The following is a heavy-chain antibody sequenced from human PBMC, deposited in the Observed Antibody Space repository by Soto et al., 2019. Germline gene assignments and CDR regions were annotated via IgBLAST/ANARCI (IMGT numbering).Heavy chain of an antibody. Sequence: EVQLVESGGGLVQPGGSRRLSCAASGLRFSSYWMTWVSQAPGKGLEWVANIKQDGSEKYYVDSVKGRFTISRDNAKNSLYLQMNSLRAEDTAVYYCVSGADYWGQGTLVTVSS. J-gene: IGHJ4*02. CDR3: VSGADY. CDR2: IKQDGSEK. CDR1: GLRFSSYW. V-gene: IGHV3-7*05.